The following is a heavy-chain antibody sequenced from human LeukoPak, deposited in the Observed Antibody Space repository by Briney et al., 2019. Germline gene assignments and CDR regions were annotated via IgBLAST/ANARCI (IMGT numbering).Heavy chain of an antibody. V-gene: IGHV1-2*02. D-gene: IGHD3-9*01. J-gene: IGHJ6*02. CDR2: INTNSGGK. Sequence: GASLRLSCAASGFTFTGYNMHWVRQAPGQGLEWISSINTNSGGKNYAQKFQGRVTMTRDTSISTAYMELSRLRSDDTAVYYCARSPLTIGSYGMDVWGQGTTVTVSS. CDR1: GFTFTGYN. CDR3: ARSPLTIGSYGMDV.